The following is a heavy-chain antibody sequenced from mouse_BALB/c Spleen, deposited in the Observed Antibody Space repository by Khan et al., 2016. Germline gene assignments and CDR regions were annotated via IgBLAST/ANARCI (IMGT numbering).Heavy chain of an antibody. J-gene: IGHJ4*01. V-gene: IGHV6-6*02. CDR1: GFTFSNYW. CDR3: TKLDYYYAMDY. CDR2: IRLKSNNYAT. Sequence: EVQLQESGGGLVQPGGSMKLSCVASGFTFSNYWMNWVRQSPEKGLEWVAEIRLKSNNYATHYAESVKGRFTISRDDSKSSVYLQMNNLRAEDTGTYYCTKLDYYYAMDYWGQGTSVTVSS. D-gene: IGHD2-13*01.